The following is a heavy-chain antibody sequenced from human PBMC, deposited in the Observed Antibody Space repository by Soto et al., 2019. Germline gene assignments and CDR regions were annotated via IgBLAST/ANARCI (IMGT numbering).Heavy chain of an antibody. CDR2: IYWDDDK. Sequence: QITLKESGPTLVKPTQTLTLTCTFSGFSLSTSGVGVGWIRQPPGKALEWLALIYWDDDKRYSPSLKSRLTVTTDTSKTPVVLTMTNMDPVDTATYFCAHRSGRYFFPYWGQGTLVTVSS. V-gene: IGHV2-5*02. CDR1: GFSLSTSGVG. J-gene: IGHJ4*02. D-gene: IGHD1-26*01. CDR3: AHRSGRYFFPY.